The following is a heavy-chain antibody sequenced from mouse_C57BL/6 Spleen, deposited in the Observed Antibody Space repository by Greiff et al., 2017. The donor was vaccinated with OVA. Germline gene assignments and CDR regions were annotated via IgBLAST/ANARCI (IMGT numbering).Heavy chain of an antibody. Sequence: QVHVKQSGAELVKPGASVKLSCKASGYTFTEYTIHWVKQRSGQGLEWIGWFYPGSGSIKYNEKFKDKATLTADKSSSTVYMELSRLTSEDSAVYFCARHEDYYGSSFGYFDVWGTGTTVTVSS. CDR2: FYPGSGSI. J-gene: IGHJ1*03. D-gene: IGHD1-1*01. V-gene: IGHV1-62-2*01. CDR3: ARHEDYYGSSFGYFDV. CDR1: GYTFTEYT.